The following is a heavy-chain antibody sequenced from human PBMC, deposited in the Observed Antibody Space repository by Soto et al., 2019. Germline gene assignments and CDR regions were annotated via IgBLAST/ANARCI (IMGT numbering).Heavy chain of an antibody. D-gene: IGHD3-10*01. J-gene: IGHJ6*02. CDR2: INHSGRT. V-gene: IGHV4-34*01. CDR1: GGSFSGYY. CDR3: AFGEESRYYYGMDV. Sequence: SETLSLTCAVYGGSFSGYYWSWIRQPPGKGLEWIGEINHSGRTKYKPSLKSRVTILVDTSKNQFSLKLSSVTAADTAVYYCAFGEESRYYYGMDVWGQGTTVTVSS.